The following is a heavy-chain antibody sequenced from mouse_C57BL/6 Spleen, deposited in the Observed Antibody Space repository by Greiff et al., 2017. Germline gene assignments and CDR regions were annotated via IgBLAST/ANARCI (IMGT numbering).Heavy chain of an antibody. CDR3: ARSGDYGIRAVYAMDY. CDR2: INPSNGGT. CDR1: GYTFTSYW. V-gene: IGHV1-53*01. D-gene: IGHD2-4*01. J-gene: IGHJ4*01. Sequence: QVQLQQPGTELVKPGASVKLSCKASGYTFTSYWMHWVKQRPGQGLEWIGNINPSNGGTNYNEKFKSKATLTVDKSSSTAYMQLSSLTSEDSAVYYCARSGDYGIRAVYAMDYWGQGTSVTFSS.